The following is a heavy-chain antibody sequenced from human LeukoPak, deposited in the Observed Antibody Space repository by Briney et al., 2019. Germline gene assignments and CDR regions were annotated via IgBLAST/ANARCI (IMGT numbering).Heavy chain of an antibody. CDR3: ATMGVVVAATLDY. Sequence: ASVKVSCKVSGYTLTEFSMHWVRQAPGKGLEWMGGFDPEDGETIYAHKFQGRVTMTGDTSTDTAYMELSSLRSEDTAVYYCATMGVVVAATLDYWGQGTLVTVSS. V-gene: IGHV1-24*01. CDR1: GYTLTEFS. J-gene: IGHJ4*02. D-gene: IGHD2-15*01. CDR2: FDPEDGET.